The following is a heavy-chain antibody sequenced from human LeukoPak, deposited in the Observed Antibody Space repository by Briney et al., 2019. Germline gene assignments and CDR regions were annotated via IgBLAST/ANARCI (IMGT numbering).Heavy chain of an antibody. V-gene: IGHV3-23*01. J-gene: IGHJ4*02. D-gene: IGHD2-2*01. CDR2: ISGSGGST. Sequence: PGGSLRLSCAASGFTFSSYAMSWVRQAPGKGLEWVSAISGSGGSTYYADSVKGRFTISRGNSKNTLYLQMNSLRAEDTAVYYCAKAVDIVVVPAANYFDYWGQGTLVTVSS. CDR1: GFTFSSYA. CDR3: AKAVDIVVVPAANYFDY.